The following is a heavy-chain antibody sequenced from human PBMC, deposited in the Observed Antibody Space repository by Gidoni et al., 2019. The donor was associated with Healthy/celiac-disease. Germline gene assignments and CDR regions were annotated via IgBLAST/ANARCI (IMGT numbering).Heavy chain of an antibody. CDR1: GFPFSSYA. CDR3: EKPLHDYGDYADY. D-gene: IGHD4-17*01. V-gene: IGHV3-23*01. CDR2: ISGSGGST. Sequence: EVQLLESGGGLVQPGWSLRLSCAASGFPFSSYAMSWVRQAPGKGLEWGSAISGSGGSTYYADSVKGRFTISRDNSKNTLYLQMNSLRDEDTAVYYCEKPLHDYGDYADYWGQGTLVTVSS. J-gene: IGHJ4*02.